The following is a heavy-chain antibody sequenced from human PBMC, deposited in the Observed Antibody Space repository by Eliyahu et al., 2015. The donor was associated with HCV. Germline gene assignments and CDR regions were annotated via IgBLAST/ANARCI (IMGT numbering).Heavy chain of an antibody. D-gene: IGHD3-10*01. CDR1: GGSISNSD. V-gene: IGHV4-34*10. CDR3: ARERAEGSGLAFDI. CDR2: GFIDGRVI. Sequence: QVQLQESGPGLVKPSETLSLTCSVSGGSISNSDWNWIRQPPGKGLGVVWGGSRGFIDGRVIVYNPSLKNRVTMSLDASKNFFSLKLRSVTATDTAVYYCARERAEGSGLAFDIWGQGMMVTVSS. J-gene: IGHJ3*02.